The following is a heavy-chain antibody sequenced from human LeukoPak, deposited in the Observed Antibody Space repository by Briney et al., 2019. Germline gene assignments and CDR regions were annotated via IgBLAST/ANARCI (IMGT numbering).Heavy chain of an antibody. D-gene: IGHD2-8*02. CDR3: VSLVGGRNDY. V-gene: IGHV6-1*01. CDR2: TYYRSKWYR. CDR1: GDSVSSHNTA. Sequence: SQTLSLTCAISGDSVSSHNTAWNWIRQSPSRGLEWLGRTYYRSKWYRDYAASVKSRISINPDTSKNQFSLHLNSVTPEDTAVYYCVSLVGGRNDYWGQGTLVTVSS. J-gene: IGHJ4*02.